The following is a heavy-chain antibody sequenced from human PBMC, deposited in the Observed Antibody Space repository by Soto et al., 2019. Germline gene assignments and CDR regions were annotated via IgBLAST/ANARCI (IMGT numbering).Heavy chain of an antibody. CDR2: INHSGST. CDR3: ARCGASRYSYGYYYYYYVMDV. V-gene: IGHV4-34*01. CDR1: GGTFVGYC. J-gene: IGHJ6*02. D-gene: IGHD5-18*01. Sequence: SVILPLPSAVYGGTFVGYCWSWIRQPPGKGLEWIGEINHSGSTNYNPSLKSRVTISVDTSKNQFSLKLSSVTAADTAVYYCARCGASRYSYGYYYYYYVMDVWRQGTTVTVSS.